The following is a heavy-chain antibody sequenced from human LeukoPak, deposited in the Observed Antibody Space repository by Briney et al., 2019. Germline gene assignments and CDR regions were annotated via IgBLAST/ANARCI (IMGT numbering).Heavy chain of an antibody. Sequence: SETLSLTCSVSGGSISSSNWWSWVRQPPEKGLEWIGEIYHSGNTNYNPSLKSRVTISIDKSKNQFSLKLTSVTAADTAVYYCARGGSSWPYYFDYWGQGTLVTVSS. D-gene: IGHD6-13*01. V-gene: IGHV4-4*02. J-gene: IGHJ4*02. CDR3: ARGGSSWPYYFDY. CDR1: GGSISSSNW. CDR2: IYHSGNT.